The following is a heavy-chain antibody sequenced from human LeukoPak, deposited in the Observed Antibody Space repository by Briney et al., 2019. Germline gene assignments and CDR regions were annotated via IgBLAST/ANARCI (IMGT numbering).Heavy chain of an antibody. D-gene: IGHD3-22*01. J-gene: IGHJ4*02. Sequence: GGSLRLSCAASGFTFDDYAMHWVRHAPGKGLEWVSGISWNSGSIGYADSVKGRFTISRDNAKNSLYLQMNSLRAEDTAVYYCAKGLSRDYYDSRDFDYWGQGTLVTVSS. CDR1: GFTFDDYA. CDR2: ISWNSGSI. CDR3: AKGLSRDYYDSRDFDY. V-gene: IGHV3-9*01.